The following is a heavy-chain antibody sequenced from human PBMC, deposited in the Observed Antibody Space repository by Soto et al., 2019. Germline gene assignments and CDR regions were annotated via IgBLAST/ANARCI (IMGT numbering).Heavy chain of an antibody. CDR2: RYYSGNT. CDR1: GVSITSGSYY. J-gene: IGHJ4*02. V-gene: IGHV4-30-4*01. CDR3: ARGGYDTSGQTFIGWGPDC. D-gene: IGHD3-22*01. Sequence: HVQLQESGPGPVTPSQTLSLSCTVSGVSITSGSYYWTWVRQSPGKGLEWIGYRYYSGNTYYNPSLIRRASISVDTSKNQFFLKLTSVTAADTAVYFCARGGYDTSGQTFIGWGPDCWGQGSLVTVSS.